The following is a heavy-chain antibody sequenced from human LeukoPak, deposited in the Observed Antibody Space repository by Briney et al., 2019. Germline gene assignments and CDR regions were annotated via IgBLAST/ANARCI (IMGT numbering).Heavy chain of an antibody. D-gene: IGHD3-22*01. CDR2: ISSSSSYI. Sequence: GGSLRLSCAASGFTFSSYTMNWVRQAPGKGLEWVSSISSSSSYIYYADSVKGRFTISRDNAKNSLYLQMNSLRAEDTAVYYCARDLLYDSSSPHDYWGQGTLVTVSS. V-gene: IGHV3-21*01. CDR1: GFTFSSYT. J-gene: IGHJ4*02. CDR3: ARDLLYDSSSPHDY.